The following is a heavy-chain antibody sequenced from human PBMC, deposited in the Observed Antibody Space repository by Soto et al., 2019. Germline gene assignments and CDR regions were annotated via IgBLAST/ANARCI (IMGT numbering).Heavy chain of an antibody. CDR3: ATSGAREYYDSLDV. Sequence: SETLSLTCAVSGDSISSDIWWNWVRQSPGKGPEWIGEIHHRGTTNYNPSLKSRLSISLDQSRNQFTLNLNSVTAADTAIYYCATSGAREYYDSLDVWGQGTTVT. CDR2: IHHRGTT. CDR1: GDSISSDIW. J-gene: IGHJ6*02. V-gene: IGHV4-4*02.